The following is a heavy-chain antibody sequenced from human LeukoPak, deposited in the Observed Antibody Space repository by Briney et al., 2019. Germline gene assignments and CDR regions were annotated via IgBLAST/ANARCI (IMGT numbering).Heavy chain of an antibody. V-gene: IGHV3-9*01. D-gene: IGHD6-25*01. Sequence: PGGSLRLSCAASGFTFDDYAMHWVRQAPGKGLEWVSGISWNSGSIGYADSVKGRFTISRDNAKNSLYLQMNSLRAEDTALYYCAKDGPNSSVYYYMDVWGKGTTVTVSS. CDR1: GFTFDDYA. CDR2: ISWNSGSI. J-gene: IGHJ6*03. CDR3: AKDGPNSSVYYYMDV.